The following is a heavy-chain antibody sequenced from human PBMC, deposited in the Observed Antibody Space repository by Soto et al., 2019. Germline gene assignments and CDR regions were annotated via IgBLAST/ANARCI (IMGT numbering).Heavy chain of an antibody. Sequence: SETLSLTCTVSGGSISTYYWSWIRQPPGKGLEWIGYIYYDGSTSYNPSLRSRVTISVDTSKNQFSLILSSVTSADTAVYYCARDQLSSGLYVWFDNWGQGTLVTVS. D-gene: IGHD6-25*01. V-gene: IGHV4-59*01. CDR3: ARDQLSSGLYVWFDN. CDR2: IYYDGST. CDR1: GGSISTYY. J-gene: IGHJ5*02.